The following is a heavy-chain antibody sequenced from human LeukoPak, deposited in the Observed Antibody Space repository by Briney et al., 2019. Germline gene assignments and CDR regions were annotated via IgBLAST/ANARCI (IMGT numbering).Heavy chain of an antibody. CDR2: INGDVSTT. D-gene: IGHD1-26*01. V-gene: IGHV3-74*01. J-gene: IGHJ4*02. Sequence: GGSLRLSCAASGFTFSSHWMHWVRQAPGKGLVWVSRINGDVSTTDYADSVKGRFTISRDNAKNTLYLQMNSLRAEDTAVYYCAREWRLVGATPAYWGQGTLVTVSS. CDR3: AREWRLVGATPAY. CDR1: GFTFSSHW.